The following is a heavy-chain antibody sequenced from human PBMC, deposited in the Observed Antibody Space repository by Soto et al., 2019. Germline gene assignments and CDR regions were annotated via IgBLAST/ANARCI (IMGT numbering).Heavy chain of an antibody. V-gene: IGHV4-39*01. Sequence: PSETLSLTCTVSGGSISSSSYYWGWIRQPPGKGLEWIGSIYYSGSTYYNPSLKSRVTISVDTSKNQFSLKLSSVTAADTAVYYCARLVRRYCSGGSCYYHLDYFEYWGQGALVTVSS. D-gene: IGHD2-15*01. CDR2: IYYSGST. J-gene: IGHJ4*02. CDR3: ARLVRRYCSGGSCYYHLDYFEY. CDR1: GGSISSSSYY.